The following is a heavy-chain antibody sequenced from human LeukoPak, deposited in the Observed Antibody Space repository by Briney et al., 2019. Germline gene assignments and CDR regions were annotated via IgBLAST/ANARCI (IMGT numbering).Heavy chain of an antibody. V-gene: IGHV4-34*01. D-gene: IGHD1-26*01. CDR2: INHSGST. J-gene: IGHJ5*02. CDR1: GGSFSGYY. CDR3: ARTRSGSYRSWSWFDP. Sequence: SETLSLTCAVYGGSFSGYYWSWIRQPPGKGLEWIGEINHSGSTNYNPSLKSRVTISVDTSKNQFSLKLSSVTAADTAVYYCARTRSGSYRSWSWFDPWGQGTLVTVSS.